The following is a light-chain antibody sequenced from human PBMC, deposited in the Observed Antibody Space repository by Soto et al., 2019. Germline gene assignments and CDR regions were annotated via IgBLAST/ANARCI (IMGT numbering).Light chain of an antibody. CDR2: DAS. CDR1: ESIRTW. Sequence: DIQMTQSPSTLSASIGDRVTITCRASESIRTWLAWYQHKPGKAPKFLIYDASSLETGVPSRFSGSGSGTEFTLTISSLQPDDFATYYCQHTTDFTFGQGTKVEIK. J-gene: IGKJ2*01. V-gene: IGKV1-5*01. CDR3: QHTTDFT.